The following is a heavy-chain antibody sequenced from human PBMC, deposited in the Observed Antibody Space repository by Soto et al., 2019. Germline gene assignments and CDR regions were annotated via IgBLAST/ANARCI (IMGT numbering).Heavy chain of an antibody. V-gene: IGHV1-2*04. J-gene: IGHJ6*03. CDR1: GDSFNDYY. Sequence: QVQLVQSGAEVRKPGASVTVSCRSSGDSFNDYYIHWVRQAPGQGFEWMGWINPNGGVTKYAQKFQGWVSMTRDTSIRTVYMQLSRLRSDDTAVYYCARESGGAAAPLDYCYFDMDVWGTGTTVSVSS. CDR2: INPNGGVT. CDR3: ARESGGAAAPLDYCYFDMDV. D-gene: IGHD1-26*01.